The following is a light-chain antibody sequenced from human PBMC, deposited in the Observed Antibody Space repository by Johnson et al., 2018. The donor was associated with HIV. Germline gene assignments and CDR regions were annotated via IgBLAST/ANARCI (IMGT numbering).Light chain of an antibody. V-gene: IGLV1-51*02. Sequence: QSVLTQPPSMSAAPGQKVTISCSGSSSNIGKNYVSWYQHLPGTAPKLLIYEDNKRPSGIPDRFSGSKSGTSATRGINGLQTGDEADYYCGTWDTSLSAGGVVGTVTKFTVL. CDR1: SSNIGKNY. J-gene: IGLJ1*01. CDR2: EDN. CDR3: GTWDTSLSAGGV.